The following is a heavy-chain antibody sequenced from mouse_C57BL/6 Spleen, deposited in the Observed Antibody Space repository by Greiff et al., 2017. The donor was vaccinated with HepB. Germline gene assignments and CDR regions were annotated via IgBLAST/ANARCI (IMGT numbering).Heavy chain of an antibody. D-gene: IGHD2-5*01. Sequence: EVKLEESGPGLVKPSQSLSLTCSVTGYSITSGYYWNWIRQFPGNKLEWMGYISYDGSNNYNPSLKNRISITRDTSKNQFFLKLNSVTTEDTATYYCARGYSNYVWYFDVWGTGTTVTVSS. CDR2: ISYDGSN. CDR3: ARGYSNYVWYFDV. CDR1: GYSITSGYY. V-gene: IGHV3-6*01. J-gene: IGHJ1*03.